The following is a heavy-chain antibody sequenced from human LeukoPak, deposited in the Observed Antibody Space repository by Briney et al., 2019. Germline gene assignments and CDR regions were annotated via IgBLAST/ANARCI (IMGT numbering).Heavy chain of an antibody. CDR2: ISAYNGNT. D-gene: IGHD6-19*01. CDR1: GYTFTSYG. Sequence: ASVKVSCKASGYTFTSYGISWVRQAPGQGLEWMGWISAYNGNTNYAQKLQGRVTMTTDTSTSTAYMELRSLRSDDTAVYYCARDHLLGGAVAGMGDYWGQGTLVTVSS. V-gene: IGHV1-18*01. J-gene: IGHJ4*02. CDR3: ARDHLLGGAVAGMGDY.